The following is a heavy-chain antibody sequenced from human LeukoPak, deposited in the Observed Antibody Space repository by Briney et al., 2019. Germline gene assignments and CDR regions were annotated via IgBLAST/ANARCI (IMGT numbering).Heavy chain of an antibody. Sequence: GGTLRLSCAASGFTFTSFGMHWVRQTPGKGLEWVAFIRYDGSNEYFADSVKGRFTISRDNSKNTLYLQMNTLRAEDTAFYFCAKDWGEWELLPYYFDHWGQGTLVTVSS. D-gene: IGHD1-26*01. CDR1: GFTFTSFG. CDR3: AKDWGEWELLPYYFDH. V-gene: IGHV3-30*02. CDR2: IRYDGSNE. J-gene: IGHJ4*02.